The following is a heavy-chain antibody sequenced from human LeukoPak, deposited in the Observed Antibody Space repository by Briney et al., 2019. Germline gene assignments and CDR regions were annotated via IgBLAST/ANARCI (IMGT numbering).Heavy chain of an antibody. V-gene: IGHV3-21*01. J-gene: IGHJ6*03. CDR2: ITSSSSHI. CDR3: ATGSYYYYYMDV. CDR1: GFTFSSYN. D-gene: IGHD3-10*01. Sequence: GGSLRLSCAASGFTFSSYNMNWVRQAPGKGLEWVSSITSSSSHIYYADSVKGRFTISRDNAKNSLYLQMNSLRAEDTAVYYCATGSYYYYYMDVWGKGTTVTISS.